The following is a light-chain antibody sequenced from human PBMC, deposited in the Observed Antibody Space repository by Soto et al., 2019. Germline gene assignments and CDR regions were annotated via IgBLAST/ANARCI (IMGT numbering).Light chain of an antibody. J-gene: IGLJ2*01. CDR1: SSDVGGYDY. CDR3: CSYAGTYTLI. V-gene: IGLV2-11*01. Sequence: QSALTQPRSVSGSPGQSVTISCTGTSSDVGGYDYVSWFQHHPGKAPKLMIYDVGERPSGVPDRFSGSKSGNTASLIISGLQAEDEAEYYCCSYAGTYTLIFGGGPKLTVL. CDR2: DVG.